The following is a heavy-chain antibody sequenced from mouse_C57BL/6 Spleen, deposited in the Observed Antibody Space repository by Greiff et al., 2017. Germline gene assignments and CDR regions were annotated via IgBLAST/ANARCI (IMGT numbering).Heavy chain of an antibody. CDR2: ISDGGSYT. D-gene: IGHD1-1*01. V-gene: IGHV5-4*01. CDR1: GFTFSSYA. J-gene: IGHJ2*01. Sequence: EVNVVESGGGLVKPGGSLKLSCAASGFTFSSYAMSWVRQTPEKRLEWVATISDGGSYTYYPDNVKGRFTISRDNAKNNLYLQMSHLKSEDTAMYYCARDGYYGSSYGYFDYWGQGTTLTVSS. CDR3: ARDGYYGSSYGYFDY.